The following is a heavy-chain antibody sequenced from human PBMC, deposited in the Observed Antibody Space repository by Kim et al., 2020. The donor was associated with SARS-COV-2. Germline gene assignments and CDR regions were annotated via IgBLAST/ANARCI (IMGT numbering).Heavy chain of an antibody. CDR3: ARDLSYYGSGSYPLDY. D-gene: IGHD3-10*01. V-gene: IGHV1-18*04. CDR2: ISAYNGNT. CDR1: GYTFTSYG. Sequence: ASVKVSCKASGYTFTSYGISWVRQAPGQGLEWMGWISAYNGNTNYAQKLQGRVTMTTDTSTSTAYMELRSLRSDDTAVYYCARDLSYYGSGSYPLDYWGQGTLVTVSS. J-gene: IGHJ4*02.